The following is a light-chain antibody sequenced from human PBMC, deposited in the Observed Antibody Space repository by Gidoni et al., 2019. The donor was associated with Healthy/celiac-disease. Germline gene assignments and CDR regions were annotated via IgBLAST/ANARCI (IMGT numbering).Light chain of an antibody. V-gene: IGLV3-25*03. J-gene: IGLJ3*02. Sequence: SYELTQPPSVSVSPGQTARITFAGDALPKQYAYWYQQKPGQAPVLVIYKDSGRPSGIPERFSGSSSGTTVTLTISGVQAEDEADYYCQSADSSGTYRVFGGGTKLTVL. CDR1: ALPKQY. CDR2: KDS. CDR3: QSADSSGTYRV.